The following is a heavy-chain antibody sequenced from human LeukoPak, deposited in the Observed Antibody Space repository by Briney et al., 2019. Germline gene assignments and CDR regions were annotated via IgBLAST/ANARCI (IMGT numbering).Heavy chain of an antibody. CDR2: IYYSGST. V-gene: IGHV4-39*01. D-gene: IGHD3-3*01. CDR1: GGSISSSSYY. Sequence: PSETLSLTCTVSGGSISSSSYYWGWIRQPPGKGLEWIGSIYYSGSTYYNPSLKSRVTISVDTSKNQFSLKLSSVTAADTAVYYCARLMITIFGVAPLGFDPWGQGTLVTVSS. J-gene: IGHJ5*02. CDR3: ARLMITIFGVAPLGFDP.